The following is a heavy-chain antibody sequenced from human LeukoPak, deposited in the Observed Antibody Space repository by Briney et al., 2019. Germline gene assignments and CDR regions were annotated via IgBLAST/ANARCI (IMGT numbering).Heavy chain of an antibody. V-gene: IGHV4-34*08. CDR3: ATRGD. Sequence: ESLRLSCAASGFTFSSYSMNWIRQPPGKGLEWIGEINHRGSTNYNPSLMSRVTISVDKSKNQFSLKLSSVTAADTAVYYCATRGDWGQGTLVTVSS. CDR1: GFTFSSYS. CDR2: INHRGST. J-gene: IGHJ4*02.